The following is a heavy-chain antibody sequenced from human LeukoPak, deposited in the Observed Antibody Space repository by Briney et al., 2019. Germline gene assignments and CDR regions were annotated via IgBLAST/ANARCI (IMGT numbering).Heavy chain of an antibody. CDR3: ARALKVRYFDWLLPRY. J-gene: IGHJ4*02. CDR2: ISYDGSNK. Sequence: GGSLRLSCAASGFTFSSYAMHWVRQAPGKGLEWVAVISYDGSNKYYADSVKDRFTISRDNSKNTLYLQMNSLRAEDTAVYYCARALKVRYFDWLLPRYWGQGTLVTVSS. D-gene: IGHD3-9*01. CDR1: GFTFSSYA. V-gene: IGHV3-30*04.